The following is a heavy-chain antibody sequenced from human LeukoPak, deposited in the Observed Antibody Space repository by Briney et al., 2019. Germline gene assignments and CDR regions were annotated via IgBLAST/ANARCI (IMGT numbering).Heavy chain of an antibody. CDR1: GGSISSSSYY. CDR3: ARHCSSPSCYLGYFDY. D-gene: IGHD2-2*01. Sequence: SETLSLTCTVSGGSISSSSYYWGWIRQPPGKGLEWIGSIYYSGSTYYNPSLKSRVTISVDTSKNQFSLKLSSVTAADTAVYYCARHCSSPSCYLGYFDYWGQGTLVTVSS. V-gene: IGHV4-39*01. CDR2: IYYSGST. J-gene: IGHJ4*02.